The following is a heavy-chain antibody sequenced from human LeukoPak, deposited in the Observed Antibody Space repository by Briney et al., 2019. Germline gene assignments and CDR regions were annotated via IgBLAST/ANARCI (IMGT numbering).Heavy chain of an antibody. CDR2: IYYSGST. CDR3: ARLDGVPSGTIDY. D-gene: IGHD3-10*01. CDR1: GGSISSYY. V-gene: IGHV4-59*08. J-gene: IGHJ4*02. Sequence: SETLSLTCTVSGGSISSYYWSWIRQPPGKGLEWIGYIYYSGSTNYNPSLKSRVTISVDTSKNQFSLKLSSVTAADTAVYYCARLDGVPSGTIDYWGQGTLVTVSS.